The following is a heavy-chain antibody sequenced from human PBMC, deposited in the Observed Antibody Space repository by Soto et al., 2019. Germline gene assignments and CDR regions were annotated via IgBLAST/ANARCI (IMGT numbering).Heavy chain of an antibody. V-gene: IGHV1-46*01. CDR2: INPSGGST. CDR1: GYTFTSYY. J-gene: IGHJ6*02. D-gene: IGHD6-6*01. CDR3: ARDISPIAARPTAAYYYYGMDV. Sequence: ASVKVSCKASGYTFTSYYMHWVRQAPGQGLEWMGIINPSGGSTSYAQKFQGRVTMTRDTSTSTVYMELSSLRSEDTAVYYCARDISPIAARPTAAYYYYGMDVWGQGTTVTVS.